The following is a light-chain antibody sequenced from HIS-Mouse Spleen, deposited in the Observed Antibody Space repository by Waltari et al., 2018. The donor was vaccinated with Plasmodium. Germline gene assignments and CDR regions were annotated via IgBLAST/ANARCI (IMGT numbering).Light chain of an antibody. Sequence: EIVLTQSPATLSLSPGDRATLSYRASKSVSSYLAWYQQKPCQAPRLLSYEASNRATGIPARFSGSGSGTDFTLTISSLEPEDFAVYYCQQRSNWPPLTFGGGTKVEIK. CDR1: KSVSSY. J-gene: IGKJ4*01. CDR2: EAS. CDR3: QQRSNWPPLT. V-gene: IGKV3-11*01.